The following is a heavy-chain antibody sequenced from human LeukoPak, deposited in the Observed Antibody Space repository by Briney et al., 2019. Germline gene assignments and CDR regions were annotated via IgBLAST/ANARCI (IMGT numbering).Heavy chain of an antibody. CDR3: SRLRYIGSSLGAFDY. CDR2: IFHTGNT. J-gene: IGHJ4*02. D-gene: IGHD1-26*01. CDR1: GYSLSNGFY. Sequence: ASETLSLTCAVSGYSLSNGFYWGWIRQPPGKGLEWIGSIFHTGNTYYNPSLKSRLTISVDTSKNQFSLQLRSVTAADTAVYYCSRLRYIGSSLGAFDYWCQGTLVSVSS. V-gene: IGHV4-38-2*01.